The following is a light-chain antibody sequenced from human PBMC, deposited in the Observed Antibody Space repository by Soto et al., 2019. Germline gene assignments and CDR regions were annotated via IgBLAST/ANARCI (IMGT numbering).Light chain of an antibody. J-gene: IGLJ1*01. Sequence: QSVLTQPASVSGSPGQSITISCTGTSSDVGGYDYVSWYQLHPGKAPKLMVFEVNSRPSGVSYRFSGSKSGNTASLTISGLQAEEEADYFCSSYSISTAYLFGTGTKVTVL. CDR3: SSYSISTAYL. CDR1: SSDVGGYDY. CDR2: EVN. V-gene: IGLV2-14*01.